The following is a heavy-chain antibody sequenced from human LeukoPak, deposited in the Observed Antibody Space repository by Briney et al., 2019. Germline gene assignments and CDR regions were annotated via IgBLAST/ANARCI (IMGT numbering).Heavy chain of an antibody. CDR3: ASDPVEPYCSSTSCYEFDY. CDR2: ISSSSSYI. Sequence: GGSLRLSCAASGFTFSSYSMNWVRQAPGKGLEWVSSISSSSSYIYYADSVKGRFTISRDNAKNSLYLQMNSLRAEDTAVYYCASDPVEPYCSSTSCYEFDYWGQGTLVTVSS. D-gene: IGHD2-2*01. V-gene: IGHV3-21*01. CDR1: GFTFSSYS. J-gene: IGHJ4*02.